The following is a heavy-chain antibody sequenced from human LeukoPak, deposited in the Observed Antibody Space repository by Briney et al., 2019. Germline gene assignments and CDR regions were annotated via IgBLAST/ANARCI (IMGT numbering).Heavy chain of an antibody. Sequence: GGSLRLSCAASGFTFSGHYMSWIRQAPGKGLEWVSYISSSGSTIYYADSVKGRFTISRDNSKNTLYLQMNSLRAEDTAVYYCAKDSTENSSGWYWDSDYWGQGTLVTVSS. CDR2: ISSSGSTI. J-gene: IGHJ4*02. CDR3: AKDSTENSSGWYWDSDY. D-gene: IGHD6-19*01. CDR1: GFTFSGHY. V-gene: IGHV3-11*01.